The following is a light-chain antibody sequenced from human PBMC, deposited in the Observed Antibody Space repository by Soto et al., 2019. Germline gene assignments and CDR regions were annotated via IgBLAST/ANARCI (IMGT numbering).Light chain of an antibody. V-gene: IGKV3D-15*01. Sequence: EIVLTQSPATLSVSPGESATLSCRASQTVRNYLAWYHQKPGQPPRLLIHSASTRAPGIPDRFSASGAGTDFTLAISRLEPEDSAVYYCQQYSASPRTFGPGTKVDIK. J-gene: IGKJ3*01. CDR3: QQYSASPRT. CDR1: QTVRNY. CDR2: SAS.